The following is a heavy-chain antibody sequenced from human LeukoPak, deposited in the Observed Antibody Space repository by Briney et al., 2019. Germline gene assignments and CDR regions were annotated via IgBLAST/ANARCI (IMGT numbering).Heavy chain of an antibody. D-gene: IGHD3-22*01. CDR2: IYYSGST. Sequence: SETLSLTCTVSGGSISSSRYYWGWIRQPPGKGLEWIGSIYYSGSTYYNPSLKSRVTISVDTSRNQFSLKLSSVTAADTAVYYCAGLVGRYSSGLYYYYFDYWGQGTLVTVSS. CDR3: AGLVGRYSSGLYYYYFDY. V-gene: IGHV4-39*01. CDR1: GGSISSSRYY. J-gene: IGHJ4*02.